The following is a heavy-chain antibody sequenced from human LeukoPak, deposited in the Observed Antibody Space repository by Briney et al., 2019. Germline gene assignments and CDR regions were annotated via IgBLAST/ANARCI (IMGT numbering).Heavy chain of an antibody. Sequence: SETLSLTCTVSGGSISSGGYYWSWIRQPPGKGLEWIGYIYHSGSTYYNPSLKSRVTISVDRSKNQFSLKLSSVTAADTAVYYCAGSSSPPSSDAFDIWGQGTMVTVSS. CDR3: AGSSSPPSSDAFDI. CDR2: IYHSGST. D-gene: IGHD6-6*01. V-gene: IGHV4-30-2*01. J-gene: IGHJ3*02. CDR1: GGSISSGGYY.